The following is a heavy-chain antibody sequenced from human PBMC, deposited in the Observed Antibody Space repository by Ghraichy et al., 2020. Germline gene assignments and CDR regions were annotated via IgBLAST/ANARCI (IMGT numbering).Heavy chain of an antibody. D-gene: IGHD5-12*01. CDR2: IYPGNSDT. J-gene: IGHJ4*02. Sequence: GESLNISCKGSGYSFTNNWIGWVRQMPGKGLEWMAIIYPGNSDTRYSPSFQGQVSISADKSINTAYLHWSSLKASDTAMYYCARQVTAWGYDLSSGGQGTLVTGS. CDR3: ARQVTAWGYDLSS. V-gene: IGHV5-51*01. CDR1: GYSFTNNW.